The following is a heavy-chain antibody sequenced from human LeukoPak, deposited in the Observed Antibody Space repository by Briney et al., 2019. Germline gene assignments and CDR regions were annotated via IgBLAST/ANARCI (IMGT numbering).Heavy chain of an antibody. J-gene: IGHJ5*02. CDR3: ARVRGVGYCSGGSCSGGWFDP. Sequence: SETLSLTCTVSGGSISSSSYYWGWIRQPPGKGLEWIGSIYYSGSTYYNPSLKSRVTISVDTSKNQFSLKLSSVTAADTAVYYCARVRGVGYCSGGSCSGGWFDPWGQGTLVTVSS. CDR1: GGSISSSSYY. D-gene: IGHD2-15*01. CDR2: IYYSGST. V-gene: IGHV4-39*07.